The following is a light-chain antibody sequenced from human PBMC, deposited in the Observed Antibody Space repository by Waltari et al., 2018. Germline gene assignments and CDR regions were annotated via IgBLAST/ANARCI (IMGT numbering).Light chain of an antibody. J-gene: IGLJ2*01. CDR2: QNY. Sequence: SSELTQPPSVSVSPRQTATITCSGDQLGEKVASWYQQKPGQSPLLVIYQNYKRPSGIPERFSGSNSGNTATLTISGTQAMDEADYYCQAWDRSAVIFGGGTKLTVL. CDR3: QAWDRSAVI. V-gene: IGLV3-1*01. CDR1: QLGEKV.